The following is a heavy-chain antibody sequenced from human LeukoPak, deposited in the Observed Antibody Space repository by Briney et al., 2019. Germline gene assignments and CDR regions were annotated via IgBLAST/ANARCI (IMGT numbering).Heavy chain of an antibody. CDR3: AKGLTGTTLFDY. CDR2: ISGSGGST. Sequence: GGSLRLSCAASGFTFSSYAMSWVRQAPGEGLEWVSSISGSGGSTYYADSVKGRFTISRDNSKNTLYLQMSSLRAEDTALYYCAKGLTGTTLFDYWGQGTLVTVSS. V-gene: IGHV3-23*01. J-gene: IGHJ4*02. CDR1: GFTFSSYA. D-gene: IGHD1-7*01.